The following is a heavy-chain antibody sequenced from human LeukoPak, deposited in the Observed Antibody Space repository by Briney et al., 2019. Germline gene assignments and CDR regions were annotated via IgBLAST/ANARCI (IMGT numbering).Heavy chain of an antibody. J-gene: IGHJ6*04. CDR3: AELGITMIGGV. CDR2: INDNGGTST. Sequence: GGSLRPSCAASGFTFSTYGMGWVRQAPGKGLEWVSSINDNGGTSTWYADSVKGRFTISRDNSKNTLYLQMNSLRAEDTAVYYCAELGITMIGGVWGKGTTVTISS. V-gene: IGHV3-23*01. D-gene: IGHD3-10*02. CDR1: GFTFSTYG.